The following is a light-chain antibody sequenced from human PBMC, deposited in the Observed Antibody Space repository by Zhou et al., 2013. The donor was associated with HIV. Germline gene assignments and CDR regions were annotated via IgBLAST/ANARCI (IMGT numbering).Light chain of an antibody. Sequence: DIQMTQSPSSVSASVGDTVTISCRASQAISNVLAWYQQKPGKAPKLLIYGASSLQSGVPSRFSGSGFGTDFTLTINRLHPEDFATYYCQQANRFPQTFGQGTKVEIK. J-gene: IGKJ2*01. V-gene: IGKV1D-12*01. CDR3: QQANRFPQT. CDR2: GAS. CDR1: QAISNV.